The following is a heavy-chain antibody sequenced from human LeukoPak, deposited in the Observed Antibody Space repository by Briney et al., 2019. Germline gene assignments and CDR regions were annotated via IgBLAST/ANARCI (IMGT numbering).Heavy chain of an antibody. CDR2: INDRGGST. V-gene: IGHV3-23*01. J-gene: IGHJ5*02. CDR3: AIVGGTFA. Sequence: GGSLRLSCAASGFTFSTYAMSWVRQAPGKGLEWVSGINDRGGSTYYAESMKGRLTISRDNSKNTLFLQMNSLRVDDTAVYYCAIVGGTFAWGRGTLVTVSS. D-gene: IGHD1-26*01. CDR1: GFTFSTYA.